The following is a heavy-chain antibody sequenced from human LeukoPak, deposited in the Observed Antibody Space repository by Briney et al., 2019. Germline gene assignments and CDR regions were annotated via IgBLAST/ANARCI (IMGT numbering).Heavy chain of an antibody. CDR2: IYYSGST. CDR1: GGSISSYY. V-gene: IGHV4-59*08. J-gene: IGHJ6*02. Sequence: SETLSLTCTVSGGSISSYYWSWIRQPPGKGLEWIGYIYYSGSTNYNPSLKSRVTISVDTSKNQFSLKLSSATAADTAVYYCARVSPIPAAGSSYYFAMDVWGQGTTVTVSS. D-gene: IGHD6-13*01. CDR3: ARVSPIPAAGSSYYFAMDV.